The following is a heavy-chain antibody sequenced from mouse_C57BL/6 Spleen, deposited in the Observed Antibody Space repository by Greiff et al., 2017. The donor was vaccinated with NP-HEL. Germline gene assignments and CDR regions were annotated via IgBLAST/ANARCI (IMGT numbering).Heavy chain of an antibody. Sequence: EVQLQQSGPVLVKPGASVKMSCKASGYTFTDYYMNWVKQSHGKSLEWIGVINPYNGGTSYNQKFKGKATLTVDKSSSTAYMELNSLTSEDSAVYYCARGGYTYAMDYWGQGTSVTVSS. CDR3: ARGGYTYAMDY. D-gene: IGHD3-1*01. CDR2: INPYNGGT. CDR1: GYTFTDYY. V-gene: IGHV1-19*01. J-gene: IGHJ4*01.